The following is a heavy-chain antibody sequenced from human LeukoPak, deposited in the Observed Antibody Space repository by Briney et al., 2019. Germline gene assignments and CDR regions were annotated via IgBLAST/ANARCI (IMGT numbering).Heavy chain of an antibody. J-gene: IGHJ6*03. Sequence: GGSLRLSGAASGFTFSSYGMHWVRQATGKGLEWVSFIENDGSNKYYADSVKGRFTISRDNSKNTLYLQMNSLRAEDTAVFYCAKDPGARVRGYYMDVWGKGTTVTVSS. CDR2: IENDGSNK. CDR3: AKDPGARVRGYYMDV. CDR1: GFTFSSYG. V-gene: IGHV3-30*02. D-gene: IGHD2-8*02.